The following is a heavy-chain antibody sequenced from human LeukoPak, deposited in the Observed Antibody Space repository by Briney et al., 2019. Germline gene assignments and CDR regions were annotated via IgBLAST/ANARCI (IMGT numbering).Heavy chain of an antibody. CDR3: APLTGYLILDY. CDR2: ISGRGGST. D-gene: IGHD3-9*01. J-gene: IGHJ4*02. CDR1: GITFSSYA. Sequence: GGSLRLSGAATGITFSSYAMSWVRPAPGKGLEWVSGISGRGGSTYYADSVKGRFTISRDNSKNTVYLQMNSLSAEDTAIYYCAPLTGYLILDYWGPGTLVTVSS. V-gene: IGHV3-23*01.